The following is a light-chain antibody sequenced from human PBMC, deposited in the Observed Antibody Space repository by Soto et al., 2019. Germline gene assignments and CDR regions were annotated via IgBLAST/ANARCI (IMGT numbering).Light chain of an antibody. CDR1: SSDVGTYIY. V-gene: IGLV2-14*01. J-gene: IGLJ1*01. CDR3: TTYTTSSTYV. Sequence: QSVLTQPASVSGSPGHSITISCTGTSSDVGTYIYVFWCQQHPGKAPKLIISEVSSRPSGVSSRFSGTKSGNTASLTISRLQAEDEAHYYCTTYTTSSTYVFGSGTKVTAL. CDR2: EVS.